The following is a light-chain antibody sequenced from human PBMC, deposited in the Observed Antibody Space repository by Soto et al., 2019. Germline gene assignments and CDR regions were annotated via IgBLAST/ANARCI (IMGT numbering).Light chain of an antibody. CDR2: DAS. CDR3: QQYNNWPPWT. CDR1: QTIDNT. J-gene: IGKJ1*01. Sequence: EIVLTQSPGTLSLSPGERATLSCRASQTIDNTLAWYQRKPGQAPRLLIYDASTRATGVPARFSGSGSGTEFTLIISSLQSEDFAIYYCQQYNNWPPWTFGQGTKVDIK. V-gene: IGKV3-15*01.